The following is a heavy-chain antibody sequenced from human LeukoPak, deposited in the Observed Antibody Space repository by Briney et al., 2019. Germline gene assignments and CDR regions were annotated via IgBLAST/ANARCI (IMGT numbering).Heavy chain of an antibody. V-gene: IGHV3-48*02. CDR1: GFTFSSYS. CDR2: ISSSNNTM. CDR3: ARSTYCGGDCYPALGY. Sequence: PGGSLRLSCAASGFTFSSYSMNWVRQAPGKGLEWVSYISSSNNTMYYADSVKGRFTISRDNAKNSLYLQMNSLRDEDTAVYYCARSTYCGGDCYPALGYWGQGTPVTVSS. D-gene: IGHD2-21*02. J-gene: IGHJ4*02.